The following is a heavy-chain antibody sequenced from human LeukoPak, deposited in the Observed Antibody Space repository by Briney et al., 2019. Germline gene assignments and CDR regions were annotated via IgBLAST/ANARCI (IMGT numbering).Heavy chain of an antibody. Sequence: SVKVSCKASGGTFISYAISWVRQAPGQGLEWMGGIIPIFGTANYAQKFQGRVTITADESTSTAYMELSSLRSEDTAVYYCARGSSGWAQLGYWGQGTLVTVSS. CDR2: IIPIFGTA. J-gene: IGHJ4*02. CDR3: ARGSSGWAQLGY. CDR1: GGTFISYA. D-gene: IGHD6-19*01. V-gene: IGHV1-69*13.